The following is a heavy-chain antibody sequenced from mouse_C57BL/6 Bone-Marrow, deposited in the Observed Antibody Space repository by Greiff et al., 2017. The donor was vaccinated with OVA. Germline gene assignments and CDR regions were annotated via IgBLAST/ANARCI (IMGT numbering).Heavy chain of an antibody. Sequence: VKLMESGAELVRPGTSVKMSCKASGYTFTNYWIGWAKQRPGHGLEWIGDIYPGGGYTNYNEKFKGKATLTADKSSSTAYMLFSSLTSEDSAIYYCARSGTNWFDYWGQGTTLTVSS. J-gene: IGHJ2*01. D-gene: IGHD4-1*01. CDR3: ARSGTNWFDY. CDR2: IYPGGGYT. V-gene: IGHV1-63*01. CDR1: GYTFTNYW.